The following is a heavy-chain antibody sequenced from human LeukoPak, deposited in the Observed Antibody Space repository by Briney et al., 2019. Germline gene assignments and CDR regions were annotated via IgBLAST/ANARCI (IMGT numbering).Heavy chain of an antibody. Sequence: GGTLRLSCAASGFTFSSYAMHWVRQAPGKGLEWVAVISYDGSNKYYADSVKGRFTSSRDNSKNTLYLQMNSLRAEDTAVYYCARDAIDPYYYDSNAERVFDYWGQGTLVTVSS. D-gene: IGHD3-22*01. CDR1: GFTFSSYA. CDR2: ISYDGSNK. CDR3: ARDAIDPYYYDSNAERVFDY. J-gene: IGHJ4*02. V-gene: IGHV3-30-3*01.